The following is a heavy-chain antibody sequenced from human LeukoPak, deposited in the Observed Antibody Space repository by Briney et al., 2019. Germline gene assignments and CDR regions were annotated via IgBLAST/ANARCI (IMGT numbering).Heavy chain of an antibody. D-gene: IGHD3-3*01. CDR1: GFSSSIYA. CDR3: AKGGQDYDFWRFDY. J-gene: IGHJ4*02. V-gene: IGHV3-23*01. Sequence: PGGSLRLSCAASGFSSSIYAMSWVRQAPGKGLEWVSSISGSGGRTYYTDSVKGRFTISRENFKNTVYLEMNNLGAEDTALYYCAKGGQDYDFWRFDYWGQGNLVIVSS. CDR2: ISGSGGRT.